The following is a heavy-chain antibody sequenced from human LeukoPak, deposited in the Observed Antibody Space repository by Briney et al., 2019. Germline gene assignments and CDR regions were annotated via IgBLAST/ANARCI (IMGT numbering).Heavy chain of an antibody. Sequence: SVKVSCKASGGTFSSYAISWVRQAPGQGLEWMGGIIPIFGTANYAQKFQGRVTITADESTSTAYMELSSLRSEDTAVYYCARGQSYYYDSSGYYYGDYWGQGTLVTVSS. CDR3: ARGQSYYYDSSGYYYGDY. J-gene: IGHJ4*02. D-gene: IGHD3-22*01. CDR1: GGTFSSYA. V-gene: IGHV1-69*01. CDR2: IIPIFGTA.